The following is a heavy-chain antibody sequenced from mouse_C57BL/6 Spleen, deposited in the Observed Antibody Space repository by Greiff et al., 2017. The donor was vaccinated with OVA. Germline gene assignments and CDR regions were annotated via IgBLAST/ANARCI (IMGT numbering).Heavy chain of an antibody. J-gene: IGHJ4*01. Sequence: EVKLVESGGGLVKPGGSLKLSCAASGFTFSDYGMHWVRQAPEKGLEWVAYISSGSSTIYYADTVKGRCTISRDNAKNTLFLQMTSLRSEDTAMYYCARGPYYAMDYWGQGTSVTVSS. CDR3: ARGPYYAMDY. V-gene: IGHV5-17*01. CDR2: ISSGSSTI. CDR1: GFTFSDYG.